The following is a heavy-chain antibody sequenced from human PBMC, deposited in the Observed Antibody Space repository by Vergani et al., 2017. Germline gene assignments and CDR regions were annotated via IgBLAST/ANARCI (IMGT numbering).Heavy chain of an antibody. J-gene: IGHJ6*03. CDR2: MSPNSGKT. Sequence: QVQLVQSGAEVKKPGASVKVSCKASAYTFTNYGITWVRQAPGQGLEWMGWMSPNSGKTGYAQKFQGRVTFTRNTSISTAYMEVSSLRSEDTAVYYCARGRVQSWRLSYYYYMGVWGKGTTVTVSS. D-gene: IGHD1-1*01. CDR1: AYTFTNYG. CDR3: ARGRVQSWRLSYYYYMGV. V-gene: IGHV1-8*02.